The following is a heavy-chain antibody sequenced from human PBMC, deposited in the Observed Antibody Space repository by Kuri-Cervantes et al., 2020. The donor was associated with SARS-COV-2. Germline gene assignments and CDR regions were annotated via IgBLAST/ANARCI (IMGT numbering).Heavy chain of an antibody. D-gene: IGHD6-6*01. Sequence: GESLKISCAASGFTFSSYGMHWVRQAPGKGLEWVAFIRYDGSNKYYADSVKGRFTISRDNSKNTLYLQMNSLRAEDTAAYYCAKEVEQLVPWFDPWGQGTLVTVSS. J-gene: IGHJ5*02. V-gene: IGHV3-30*02. CDR3: AKEVEQLVPWFDP. CDR1: GFTFSSYG. CDR2: IRYDGSNK.